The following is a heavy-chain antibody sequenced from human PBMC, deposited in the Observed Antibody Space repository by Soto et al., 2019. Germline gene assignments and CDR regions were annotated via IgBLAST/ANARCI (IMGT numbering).Heavy chain of an antibody. Sequence: GGSLRLSCAASGFTFSSYAMSWVRQAPGKGLEWVSAISGSGGSTYYADSVKGRFTISRDNSKNTLYLQMNSLRAEDTAVYYCAKRRQGSGSYYNGEYYYYGMDVWGQGTTVTVSS. CDR2: ISGSGGST. CDR1: GFTFSSYA. V-gene: IGHV3-23*01. D-gene: IGHD3-10*01. CDR3: AKRRQGSGSYYNGEYYYYGMDV. J-gene: IGHJ6*02.